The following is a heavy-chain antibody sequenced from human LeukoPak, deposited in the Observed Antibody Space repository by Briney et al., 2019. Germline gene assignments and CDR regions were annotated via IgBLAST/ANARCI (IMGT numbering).Heavy chain of an antibody. CDR3: ARGQDYFDAFDI. D-gene: IGHD2/OR15-2a*01. CDR1: GYTFTSYD. V-gene: IGHV1-8*01. J-gene: IGHJ3*02. Sequence: ASVKVSCKASGYTFTSYDINWVRQATGQGLEWMGWMNPNSDNTGYAQKFQGRVTMTRNTSISTAYMELSSLRSEDTAVYYCARGQDYFDAFDIWGQGTMVTVSS. CDR2: MNPNSDNT.